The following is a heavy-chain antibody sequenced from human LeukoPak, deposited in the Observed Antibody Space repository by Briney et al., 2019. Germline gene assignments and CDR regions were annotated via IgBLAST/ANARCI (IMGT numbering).Heavy chain of an antibody. CDR3: ARGGYCSSTSCYGDY. V-gene: IGHV4-39*01. CDR2: IYYSGST. J-gene: IGHJ4*02. Sequence: SETLSLTCTVSGGSISSSSYYWGWIRQPPGKGLEWIGSIYYSGSTYYNPSLKSRVTISVDTSKNQFSLKLSSVTAADTAVYYCARGGYCSSTSCYGDYWGQGTLVTVSS. D-gene: IGHD2-2*01. CDR1: GGSISSSSYY.